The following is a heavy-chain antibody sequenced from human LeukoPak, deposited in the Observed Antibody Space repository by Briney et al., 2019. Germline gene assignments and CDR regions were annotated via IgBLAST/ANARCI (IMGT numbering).Heavy chain of an antibody. CDR2: IYSGGST. V-gene: IGHV3-53*01. D-gene: IGHD3-22*01. J-gene: IGHJ3*02. CDR3: ARCYYDSSGSFMAFDI. Sequence: GGSLRLSCAASGFTVSSTYMSCVRQAPGKGLEWVSVIYSGGSTNYADSMKGRFTISGDTSKNTLYLQMNSLRAEDTAVYYSARCYYDSSGSFMAFDIWGQGTMVTVSS. CDR1: GFTVSSTY.